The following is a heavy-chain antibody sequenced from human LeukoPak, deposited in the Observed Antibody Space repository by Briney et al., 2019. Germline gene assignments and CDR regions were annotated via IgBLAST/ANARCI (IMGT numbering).Heavy chain of an antibody. Sequence: GGSLRLSCAASGFTFSNAWMSGLRQAPGKGRVWGGRNKRKNDGGTTDYAAHVKGRFTISRDDSKNTLYLQMNSLKTEDTAVYYCTTTLDSYYDFWSGSRYYFDYWGQGTLVTVSS. CDR3: TTTLDSYYDFWSGSRYYFDY. J-gene: IGHJ4*02. D-gene: IGHD3-3*01. CDR2: NKRKNDGGTT. V-gene: IGHV3-15*01. CDR1: GFTFSNAW.